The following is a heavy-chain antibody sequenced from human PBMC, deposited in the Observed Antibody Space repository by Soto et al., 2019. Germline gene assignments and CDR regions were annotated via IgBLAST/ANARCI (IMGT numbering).Heavy chain of an antibody. Sequence: PSETLSLTCSVSGASIYNGGYYWNWIRQPPGKGLEWIGEINHSGSTNYNPSLKSRVTISVDTSKNQFSLNLTSVTAADTAVYYCARDSGYCSGSSCYWFDPWGQGTLVTVS. CDR1: GASIYNGGYY. D-gene: IGHD2-2*03. CDR2: INHSGST. CDR3: ARDSGYCSGSSCYWFDP. V-gene: IGHV4-34*01. J-gene: IGHJ5*02.